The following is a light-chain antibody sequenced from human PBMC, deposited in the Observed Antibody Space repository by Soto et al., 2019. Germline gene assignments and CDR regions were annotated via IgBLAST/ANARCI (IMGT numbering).Light chain of an antibody. Sequence: DIPMTQSPSSLSASVGDRVTITCRTSQSITNYLNWYQQKPGKAPKLLIYAASSLQSGVPSRFSGSGSGTDFTLTISSLQPEDFATYYCLQRYTFPLTFGQGTKVEVK. J-gene: IGKJ1*01. V-gene: IGKV1-39*01. CDR3: LQRYTFPLT. CDR1: QSITNY. CDR2: AAS.